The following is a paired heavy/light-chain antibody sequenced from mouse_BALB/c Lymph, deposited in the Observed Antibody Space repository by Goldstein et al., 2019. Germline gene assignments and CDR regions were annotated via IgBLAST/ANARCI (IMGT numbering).Light chain of an antibody. CDR3: SQSTHVPPT. Sequence: DVVMTQTPLSLPVSLGDQASISCRSSQSLVHSNGNTYLHWYLQKPGQSPKLLIYKVSNRFSGVPDRFSGSGSGTDFTLKISRVEAEDLGVYFCSQSTHVPPTFGAGTKLELK. J-gene: IGKJ5*01. CDR2: KVS. V-gene: IGKV1-110*01. CDR1: QSLVHSNGNTY.
Heavy chain of an antibody. CDR1: GYTFTSYN. Sequence: QVQLQQPGAELVKPGASVKMSCKASGYTFTSYNMHWVKQTPGQGLEWIGAIYPGNGDTSYNQKFKGKATLTADKSSSTAYMQLSSLTSEDSAVYYCARNYGSSFAMDYWGQGTSVTVSS. J-gene: IGHJ4*01. V-gene: IGHV1-12*01. CDR2: IYPGNGDT. CDR3: ARNYGSSFAMDY. D-gene: IGHD1-1*01.